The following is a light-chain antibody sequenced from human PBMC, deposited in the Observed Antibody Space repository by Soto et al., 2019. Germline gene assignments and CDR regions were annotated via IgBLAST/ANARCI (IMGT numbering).Light chain of an antibody. Sequence: QSALTQPASVSGSPGQSITISCTGTSSDVGAYNYVSWYQQYPGKVPKVIIYEVTNRPSGVSNRFSGSKSGNTASLTISGLQAEDEADYYCNSYTSTSARVFGGGTKVTVL. V-gene: IGLV2-14*01. CDR3: NSYTSTSARV. CDR2: EVT. J-gene: IGLJ3*02. CDR1: SSDVGAYNY.